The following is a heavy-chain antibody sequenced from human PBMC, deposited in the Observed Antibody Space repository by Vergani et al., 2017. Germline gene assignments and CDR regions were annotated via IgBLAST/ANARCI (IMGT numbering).Heavy chain of an antibody. CDR3: ARGGYSSGWGAFDI. J-gene: IGHJ3*02. D-gene: IGHD6-19*01. CDR2: IYTSGST. CDR1: GGSISSYY. Sequence: QVQLQESGPGLVKPSETLSLTCTVSGGSISSYYWSWIRQPAGKGLEWIGRIYTSGSTNYNPSLKSRVTLSVDTSKNQFSLKLSSVTAAGPAVYYCARGGYSSGWGAFDIWGQGTMVTVSS. V-gene: IGHV4-4*07.